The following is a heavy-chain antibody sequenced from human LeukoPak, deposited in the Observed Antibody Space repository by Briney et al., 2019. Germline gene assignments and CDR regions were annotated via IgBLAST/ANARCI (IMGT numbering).Heavy chain of an antibody. CDR1: GFTFSSYA. CDR2: ISGSGGST. Sequence: PGGSLRLSCAASGFTFSSYAMSWVRQAPGKGLEWVSAISGSGGSTYYADSVKGRFTSSRDNSKNTLYLQMNSLRAEDTAVYYCAKDLISSSWPNWFDPWGQGTLVTVSS. CDR3: AKDLISSSWPNWFDP. V-gene: IGHV3-23*01. J-gene: IGHJ5*02. D-gene: IGHD6-13*01.